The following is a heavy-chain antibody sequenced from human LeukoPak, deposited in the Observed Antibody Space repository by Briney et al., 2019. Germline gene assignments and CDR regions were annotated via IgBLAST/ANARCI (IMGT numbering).Heavy chain of an antibody. CDR3: AKENYGGTDRGYFDL. CDR1: GYTFTSYY. D-gene: IGHD4-23*01. J-gene: IGHJ2*01. V-gene: IGHV1-46*01. Sequence: ASVKVSCKASGYTFTSYYMHWVRQAPGQGHEWMGIINPSGGSTSYAQKFQGRVTMTRDTSTSTVYMELSSLRSEDTAVYYCAKENYGGTDRGYFDLWGRGTLVTVSS. CDR2: INPSGGST.